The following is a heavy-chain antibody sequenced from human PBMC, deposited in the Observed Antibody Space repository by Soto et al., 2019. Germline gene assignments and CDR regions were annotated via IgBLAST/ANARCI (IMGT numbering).Heavy chain of an antibody. Sequence: QVQLVESGGGLVKPGGSLRLSCEVSGFIFSDYYMSWIRQAPGKGLEWVSYISAGSSYTSYADSVKGRFTISRDNAKNSLYLQMNSLRAEDTAMYYCVREHGSGSYVYWGQGTLVTVSS. V-gene: IGHV3-11*05. J-gene: IGHJ4*02. CDR3: VREHGSGSYVY. CDR1: GFIFSDYY. D-gene: IGHD3-10*01. CDR2: ISAGSSYT.